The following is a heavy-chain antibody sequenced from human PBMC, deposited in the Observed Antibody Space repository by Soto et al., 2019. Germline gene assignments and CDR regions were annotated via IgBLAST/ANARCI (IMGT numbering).Heavy chain of an antibody. CDR3: ARHQWELPSCWFDP. Sequence: QLQLQVSGPGLVKPSETLSLTCTVSGGSISSSSYYWGWIRQPPGKGLEWIGTIYYSGSTYYNPSLKSRVTISVDTSKNQFSLKLSSVTAADTAVYYCARHQWELPSCWFDPWGQGTLVTVSS. J-gene: IGHJ5*02. D-gene: IGHD1-26*01. CDR2: IYYSGST. CDR1: GGSISSSSYY. V-gene: IGHV4-39*01.